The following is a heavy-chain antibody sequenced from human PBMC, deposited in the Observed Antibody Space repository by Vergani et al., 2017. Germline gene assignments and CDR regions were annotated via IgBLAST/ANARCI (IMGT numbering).Heavy chain of an antibody. CDR3: ARETFLEWYYYFDY. V-gene: IGHV4-61*02. D-gene: IGHD3-3*02. CDR1: GGSISSGGYY. Sequence: QVQLQESGPGLVKPSQTLSLTCTVSGGSISSGGYYWSWIRQPAGKGLEWIGRIYTSGSTNYNPSLKSRVTISVDTSKNQFSLKLSSVTAADTSVYYCARETFLEWYYYFDYWGQGTLVTVSS. J-gene: IGHJ4*02. CDR2: IYTSGST.